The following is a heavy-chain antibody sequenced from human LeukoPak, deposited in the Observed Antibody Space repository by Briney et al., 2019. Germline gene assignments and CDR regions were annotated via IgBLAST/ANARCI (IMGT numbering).Heavy chain of an antibody. CDR1: GFTFSSYS. CDR2: ISSSGSTI. J-gene: IGHJ4*02. CDR3: ARDDGGWELIDY. D-gene: IGHD1-26*01. Sequence: PGGSLRLSCAASGFTFSSYSMNWARQATGKGLEWGSYISSSGSTIYYADSVKGRFPLSRDNAKNSLYLQMNSLRAEDTAVYYCARDDGGWELIDYWGQGTLVTVSS. V-gene: IGHV3-48*04.